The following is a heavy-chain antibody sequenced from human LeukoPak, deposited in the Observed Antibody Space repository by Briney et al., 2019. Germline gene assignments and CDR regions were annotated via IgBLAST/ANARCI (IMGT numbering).Heavy chain of an antibody. V-gene: IGHV3-7*01. Sequence: GGSLRLSCAASGFTFSSYWMSWVRQAPGKGLEWVANINQDGSEKYYVDSVKGRLTVSRDNAKNSLYLQMNSLRAEDTAVYFCARDYFDTSGYYAYDAFDIWGQGTMVTVSS. CDR1: GFTFSSYW. D-gene: IGHD3-22*01. CDR3: ARDYFDTSGYYAYDAFDI. J-gene: IGHJ3*02. CDR2: INQDGSEK.